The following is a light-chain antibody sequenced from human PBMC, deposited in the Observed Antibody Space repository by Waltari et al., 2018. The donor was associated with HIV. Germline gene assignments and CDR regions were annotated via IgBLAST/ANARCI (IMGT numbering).Light chain of an antibody. CDR3: QQYYTTPYT. Sequence: DIVMTQSPDSLAVSLGERATIHCQSSQSVLYSSNNKNYLAWYQQKPGQPPKLLIYWASTRESGVPDRFSGSESGTDFTLTISSLQAEDVAVYYCQQYYTTPYTFGQGTKLEIK. V-gene: IGKV4-1*01. CDR1: QSVLYSSNNKNY. CDR2: WAS. J-gene: IGKJ2*01.